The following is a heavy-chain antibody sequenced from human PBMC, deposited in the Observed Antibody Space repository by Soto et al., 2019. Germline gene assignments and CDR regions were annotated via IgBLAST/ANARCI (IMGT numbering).Heavy chain of an antibody. Sequence: GGSLRLSCAASGFTFSSFGMHWVRQAPGKGLEWVAVISYDGTEEKYADSVKGRATVSRDNSKNTVYLQMNRLRGDDSAIYYCAKGRFGVVTISPFDHWGQGTLVTVSS. CDR3: AKGRFGVVTISPFDH. CDR2: ISYDGTEE. V-gene: IGHV3-30*18. D-gene: IGHD3-3*02. J-gene: IGHJ4*01. CDR1: GFTFSSFG.